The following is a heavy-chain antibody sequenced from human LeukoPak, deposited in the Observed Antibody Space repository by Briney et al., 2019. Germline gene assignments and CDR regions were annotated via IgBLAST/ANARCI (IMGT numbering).Heavy chain of an antibody. V-gene: IGHV3-9*01. CDR1: GFTFDDYA. J-gene: IGHJ4*02. CDR2: ISWNSGSI. D-gene: IGHD3-22*01. Sequence: PGRSLRLSCAASGFTFDDYAMHWVRQAPGKGLEWVSGISWNSGSIGYADSVKGRFTISRDNAKNSLYLQMNSLRAEDTALYYCAKNRILRPDYYDSSSEFDYWGQGTLVTVSS. CDR3: AKNRILRPDYYDSSSEFDY.